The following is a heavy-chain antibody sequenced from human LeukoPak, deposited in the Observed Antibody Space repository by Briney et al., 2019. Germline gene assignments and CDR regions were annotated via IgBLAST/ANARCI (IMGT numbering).Heavy chain of an antibody. V-gene: IGHV4-59*08. D-gene: IGHD3-10*01. J-gene: IGHJ4*02. CDR2: IYYSGIT. CDR3: AREAEWFGDSFDY. Sequence: PSETLSLTCTVSGGSISSYYWSWIRQPPGKGLEWIGYIYYSGITNYNPSLKSRVTISLDTSKNQFSLRLSSVTAADTAVYYCAREAEWFGDSFDYWGQGTLVTVSS. CDR1: GGSISSYY.